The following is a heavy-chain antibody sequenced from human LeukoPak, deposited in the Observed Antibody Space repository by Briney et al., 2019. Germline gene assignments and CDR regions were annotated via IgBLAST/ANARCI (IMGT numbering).Heavy chain of an antibody. D-gene: IGHD2-2*01. J-gene: IGHJ6*02. CDR2: IWYDGDNE. CDR3: ARAGYRGNYYGLDV. Sequence: QTGGSLRLSCAASGFTFSSYGMHWVRQAPGKGLEWVALIWYDGDNEHFADSVKGRFTFFRDNSKNTLYLQMNSLRAEDTALYYCARAGYRGNYYGLDVWGQGTTVTVSS. V-gene: IGHV3-33*01. CDR1: GFTFSSYG.